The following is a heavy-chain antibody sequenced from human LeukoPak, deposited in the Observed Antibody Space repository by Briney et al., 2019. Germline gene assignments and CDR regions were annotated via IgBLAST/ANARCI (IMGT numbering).Heavy chain of an antibody. CDR1: GGSISSGSYY. V-gene: IGHV4-61*02. D-gene: IGHD6-19*01. Sequence: SETLSLTCTVSGGSISSGSYYWSWIRQPPGKGLEWIGRIYTSGSTNYNPSLKSRVTISVDTSKNQFSLKLSSVTAADTAVYYCARHTGYSSGWYPYYFDYWGQGTLVTVSS. CDR2: IYTSGST. CDR3: ARHTGYSSGWYPYYFDY. J-gene: IGHJ4*02.